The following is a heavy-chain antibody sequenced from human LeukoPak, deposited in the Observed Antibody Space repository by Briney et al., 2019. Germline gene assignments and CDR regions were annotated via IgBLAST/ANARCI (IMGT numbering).Heavy chain of an antibody. V-gene: IGHV1-24*01. Sequence: ASVKVSCEVSGYSITELSTHWVRQAPGKGLEWMGGFDPGSGEIIYEQKFKDRVTMTEDTSTDTAYMELSSLRSEDTALYYCATGTHYDLLPFWGQGTLVTVSS. CDR1: GYSITELS. J-gene: IGHJ4*02. CDR3: ATGTHYDLLPF. CDR2: FDPGSGEI. D-gene: IGHD3-9*01.